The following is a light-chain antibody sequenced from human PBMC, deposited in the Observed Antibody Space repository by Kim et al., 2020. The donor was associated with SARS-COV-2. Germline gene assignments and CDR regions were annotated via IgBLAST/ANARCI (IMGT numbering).Light chain of an antibody. CDR2: DVS. Sequence: QSVLTQPASVSGSPGQSITISCTGTSSDVGGYNYVSWYQQHPGKAPKLMIYDVSKLPSGVSNRFSGSKSGNTASLTISGLQAEDEADYYCSSYTSSSTSLYVFGTGTKVTVL. V-gene: IGLV2-14*01. CDR1: SSDVGGYNY. J-gene: IGLJ1*01. CDR3: SSYTSSSTSLYV.